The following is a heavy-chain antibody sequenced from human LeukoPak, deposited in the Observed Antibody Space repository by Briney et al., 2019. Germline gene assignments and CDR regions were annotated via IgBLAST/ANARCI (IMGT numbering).Heavy chain of an antibody. CDR1: GGSISSSSYY. CDR3: ARRYYYVSGSYYNHFDP. J-gene: IGHJ5*02. D-gene: IGHD3-10*01. Sequence: SETLSLTCTVSGGSISSSSYYWGGIRQPPGKGVEWIGSMYHSGSTYYNPSLKSRVTISVDTSKNHFSLKLSSVTAADTAVYYCARRYYYVSGSYYNHFDPWGQGTLVTVSS. V-gene: IGHV4-39*02. CDR2: MYHSGST.